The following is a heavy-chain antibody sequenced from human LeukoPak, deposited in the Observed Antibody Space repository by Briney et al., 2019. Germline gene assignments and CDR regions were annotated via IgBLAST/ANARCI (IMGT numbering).Heavy chain of an antibody. Sequence: GESLKISCKTSGYIFTSYWIAWVRQMPGKGLEWMGIIYAGDSDTRYSPSFQGQVTISADKSISTAYLQWSSLRVSDTAMYYCARGIDQFDYWGQGTLVTVSA. V-gene: IGHV5-51*01. CDR1: GYIFTSYW. CDR2: IYAGDSDT. J-gene: IGHJ4*02. D-gene: IGHD2-2*01. CDR3: ARGIDQFDY.